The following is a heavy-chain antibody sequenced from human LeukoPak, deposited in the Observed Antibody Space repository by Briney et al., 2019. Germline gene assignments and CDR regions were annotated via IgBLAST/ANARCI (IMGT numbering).Heavy chain of an antibody. D-gene: IGHD6-6*01. Sequence: GASVTVSCKASGGTFSSYAISWVRQAPGQGLEWMGGIIPIFGTANYAQKFQGRVTITTDESTSTAYMELSSLRSEDTAVYYCARGKWLGYSSSSGLWFDPWGQGTLVTVSS. J-gene: IGHJ5*02. CDR3: ARGKWLGYSSSSGLWFDP. CDR1: GGTFSSYA. V-gene: IGHV1-69*05. CDR2: IIPIFGTA.